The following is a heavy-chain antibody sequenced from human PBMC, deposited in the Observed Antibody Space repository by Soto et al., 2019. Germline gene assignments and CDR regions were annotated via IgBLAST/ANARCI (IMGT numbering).Heavy chain of an antibody. Sequence: GGSLRLSCAASGFTFSSYAMHWVRQAPGKGLEWVGRIKSKTDGGTTDYAAPVKGRFTISRDDSKNTLYLQMNSLKIEDTAIYYCWFDCISASCYNYYYDGMDVWGQGTTVTVSS. V-gene: IGHV3-15*07. D-gene: IGHD2-2*02. CDR2: IKSKTDGGTT. CDR3: WFDCISASCYNYYYDGMDV. J-gene: IGHJ6*02. CDR1: GFTFSSYA.